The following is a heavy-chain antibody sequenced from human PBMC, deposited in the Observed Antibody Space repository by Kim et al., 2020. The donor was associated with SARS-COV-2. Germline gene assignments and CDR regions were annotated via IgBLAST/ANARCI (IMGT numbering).Heavy chain of an antibody. CDR1: GFTVSTNY. D-gene: IGHD2-8*02. Sequence: GGSLRLSCAASGFTVSTNYMSWVRQAPGKGLQWVSVIYAGGDTHYADSVKGRFIISRDNFKNTLYLQMNSLRAEDTAVYYCAKDLPGLSYFGYWGQGTLVTVSS. V-gene: IGHV3-66*01. J-gene: IGHJ4*02. CDR2: IYAGGDT. CDR3: AKDLPGLSYFGY.